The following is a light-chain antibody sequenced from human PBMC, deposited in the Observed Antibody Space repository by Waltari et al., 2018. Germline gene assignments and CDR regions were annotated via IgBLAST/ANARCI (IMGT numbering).Light chain of an antibody. CDR2: ASS. V-gene: IGKV1-39*01. J-gene: IGKJ2*01. CDR3: QQSYTSPQYT. CDR1: QGINNC. Sequence: DIQMTQSPSSLSASVGDRVTITCRASQGINNCLNLYHQRPGKATQLLIFASSSLQTGVPSRCSGSGSGTDFTLTISSLQPEDFATYYCQQSYTSPQYTFGQGTKLDIK.